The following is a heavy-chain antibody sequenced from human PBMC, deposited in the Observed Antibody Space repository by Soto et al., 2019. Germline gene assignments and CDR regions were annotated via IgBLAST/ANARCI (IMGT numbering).Heavy chain of an antibody. V-gene: IGHV1-69*02. D-gene: IGHD2-15*01. Sequence: ASVKVSCKASGGTFSSYTISWVRQAPGQGLEWMGRIIPILGIANYAQKFQGRVTITADKSTSTAYMELSSLRSEDTAVYYCASRYCSGGSCYFSFDYWGQGTLVTVSS. CDR2: IIPILGIA. CDR3: ASRYCSGGSCYFSFDY. J-gene: IGHJ4*02. CDR1: GGTFSSYT.